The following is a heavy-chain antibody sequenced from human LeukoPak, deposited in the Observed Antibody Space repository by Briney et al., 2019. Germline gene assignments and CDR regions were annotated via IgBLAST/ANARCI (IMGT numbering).Heavy chain of an antibody. D-gene: IGHD3-22*01. J-gene: IGHJ4*02. CDR2: ISNSSSYI. CDR1: GFTFSSYS. Sequence: GGSLRLSCAASGFTFSSYSMNWVRQAPGKGLEWVSSISNSSSYIYYADSVKGRFTISRDNAKNSLYLQMNSLRAEDTAVYYCARDHGNYYDSSGYYHTLDYWGQGTLVTVSS. CDR3: ARDHGNYYDSSGYYHTLDY. V-gene: IGHV3-21*01.